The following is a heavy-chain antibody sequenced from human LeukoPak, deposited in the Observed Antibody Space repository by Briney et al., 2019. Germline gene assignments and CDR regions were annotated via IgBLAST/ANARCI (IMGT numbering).Heavy chain of an antibody. CDR1: GFTFSSYS. V-gene: IGHV3-21*01. CDR2: ISSSSSYI. J-gene: IGHJ4*02. CDR3: ARDRNIAAAGKGGDY. D-gene: IGHD6-13*01. Sequence: GGSLRLSCVASGFTFSSYSMNWVRQAPGKGLEWVSSISSSSSYIYYADSVKGRFTISRDNAKNSLYLQMNSLRAEDTAVYYCARDRNIAAAGKGGDYWGQGTLVTVSS.